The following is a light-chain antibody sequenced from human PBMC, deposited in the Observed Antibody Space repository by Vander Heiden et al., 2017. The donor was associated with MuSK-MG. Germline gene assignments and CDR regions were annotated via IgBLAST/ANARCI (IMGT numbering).Light chain of an antibody. CDR3: AAGDDSLSGLV. CDR2: RKN. V-gene: IGLV1-47*03. Sequence: QSVLTQPPSASGTPGQRVTIACSGSSSNIGSNYVYWYQQPPGTAPKLLIYRKNQRPSGVPDRFSGSKSGTSASLAISGLWSEDEADYYCAAGDDSLSGLVFGGGTKLTVL. CDR1: SSNIGSNY. J-gene: IGLJ3*02.